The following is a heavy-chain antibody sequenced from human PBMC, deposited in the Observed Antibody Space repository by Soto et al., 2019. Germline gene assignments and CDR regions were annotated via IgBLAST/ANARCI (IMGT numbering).Heavy chain of an antibody. D-gene: IGHD4-17*01. CDR3: AKGIGEGDYHYMDV. CDR1: GFTFSSYA. CDR2: ISGSGGST. Sequence: PGGSLRLSCAASGFTFSSYAMSWVRQAPGKGLEWVSAISGSGGSTYYADSVKGRFTISRDNSKNTLYLQMNSLRAEDTAVYYCAKGIGEGDYHYMDVWGKGPRSPSP. J-gene: IGHJ6*03. V-gene: IGHV3-23*01.